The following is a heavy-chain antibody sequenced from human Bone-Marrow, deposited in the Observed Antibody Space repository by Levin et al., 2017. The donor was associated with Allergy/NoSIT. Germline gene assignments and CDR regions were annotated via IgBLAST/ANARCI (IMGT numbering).Heavy chain of an antibody. J-gene: IGHJ4*02. CDR3: ARDFYCGGDCFFDS. Sequence: AASVKVSCNVSGDTFSTYAFSWVRQAPGQGLEWMGGIIPISGTAKYAVKFQGRITITADGSTSTAYMDLNSLRSDDTAVYYCARDFYCGGDCFFDSWGQGTLVTVSS. V-gene: IGHV1-69*13. CDR2: IIPISGTA. CDR1: GDTFSTYA. D-gene: IGHD2-21*02.